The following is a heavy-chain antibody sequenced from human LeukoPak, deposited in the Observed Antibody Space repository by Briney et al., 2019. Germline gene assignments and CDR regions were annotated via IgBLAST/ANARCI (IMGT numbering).Heavy chain of an antibody. D-gene: IGHD4-17*01. CDR1: GFTFSSYS. CDR2: ISSSSSTI. Sequence: GGSLRLSCAASGFTFSSYSMNWVRQAPGKGLEWVSYISSSSSTIYYADSVKGRFTISRDNAKNSLYLQMNSLRAEDTAVYYCARVVRSDYVIPNYYYYYMDVWGKGTTVTVSS. J-gene: IGHJ6*03. CDR3: ARVVRSDYVIPNYYYYYMDV. V-gene: IGHV3-48*01.